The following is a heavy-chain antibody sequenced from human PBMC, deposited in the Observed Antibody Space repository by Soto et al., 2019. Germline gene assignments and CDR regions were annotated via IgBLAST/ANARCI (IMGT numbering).Heavy chain of an antibody. Sequence: KPSETLSLTCTVSGGSVSSDTHYWSWIRQPPGKRLEWIGFIYSSGSTNYNPSLKSRVTMSVDTSKNQFSLKLSSVTAADTAVYYCARDPRGSRGVSYGMDVWGQGTTVTVSS. J-gene: IGHJ6*02. CDR3: ARDPRGSRGVSYGMDV. D-gene: IGHD3-10*01. CDR1: GGSVSSDTHY. V-gene: IGHV4-61*01. CDR2: IYSSGST.